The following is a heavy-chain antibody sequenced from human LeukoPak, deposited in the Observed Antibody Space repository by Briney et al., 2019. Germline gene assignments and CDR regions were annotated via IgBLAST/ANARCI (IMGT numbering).Heavy chain of an antibody. CDR3: AIWAFAYCGGDCYSLSDHYYYMDV. CDR1: GYTFTSYD. Sequence: ASVKVSCKASGYTFTSYDINWVRQATGQGLEWMGWMNPNSGNTGYAQKFQGRVTITRNTSISTAYMELSSLRSEDTAVYYCAIWAFAYCGGDCYSLSDHYYYMDVWGKGTTVTVSS. J-gene: IGHJ6*03. CDR2: MNPNSGNT. D-gene: IGHD2-21*01. V-gene: IGHV1-8*03.